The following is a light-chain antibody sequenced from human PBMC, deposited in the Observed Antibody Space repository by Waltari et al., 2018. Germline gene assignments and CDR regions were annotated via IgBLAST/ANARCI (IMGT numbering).Light chain of an antibody. Sequence: DIQMTQSPTSVSASVGDRVSITCGASQDISIWVAWYQQQPGKAPKFLIYDASTLQSGVPSRFSGRGSGTDFTLTSSSLQPEDFATYYCQQANTFPLTFGGGTKVEMK. CDR3: QQANTFPLT. V-gene: IGKV1-12*01. J-gene: IGKJ4*01. CDR2: DAS. CDR1: QDISIW.